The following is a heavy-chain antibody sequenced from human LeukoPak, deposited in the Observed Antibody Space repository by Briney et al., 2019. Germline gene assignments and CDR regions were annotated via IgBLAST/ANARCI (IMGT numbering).Heavy chain of an antibody. CDR2: IYSGGSA. D-gene: IGHD6-19*01. CDR1: GFTVSSNY. Sequence: GGSLRLSCAASGFTVSSNYMSWVRQAPGKGLEWVSVIYSGGSAYYADSVKGRFTISRDNSKNTLYLQMNSLRAEDTAVYYCARESPAVAWHPLDYWGQGTLVTVSS. V-gene: IGHV3-53*01. J-gene: IGHJ4*02. CDR3: ARESPAVAWHPLDY.